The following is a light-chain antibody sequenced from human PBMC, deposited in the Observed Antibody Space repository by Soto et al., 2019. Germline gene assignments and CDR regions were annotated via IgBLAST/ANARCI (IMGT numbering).Light chain of an antibody. CDR2: SNT. Sequence: QLVLTQPPSASGTLGQTIAISCSGGSSNIGSHTVNWYQQLPGTAPRLLIYSNTQRPSGVPDRFSGSKSGTSASLAISGLQSEYEGDYYCAAWDDSLNGVVFGGGTKLTVL. CDR1: SSNIGSHT. V-gene: IGLV1-44*01. CDR3: AAWDDSLNGVV. J-gene: IGLJ2*01.